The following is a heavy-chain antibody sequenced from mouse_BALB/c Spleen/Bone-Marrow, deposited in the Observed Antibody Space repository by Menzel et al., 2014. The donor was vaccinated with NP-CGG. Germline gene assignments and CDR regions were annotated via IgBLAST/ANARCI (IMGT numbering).Heavy chain of an antibody. Sequence: EVKLVESGGGLVQPKGSLKLSCAASGFTFNTYAVNRVRQAPGKGLEWVARIRSKSNNYATYYADSVKDRFTISRDDSQSMLYLQMNNLKTEDTAMYYCVRPHYYGSSYRYAMDYWGQGTSVTVSS. CDR1: GFTFNTYA. CDR2: IRSKSNNYAT. V-gene: IGHV10-1*02. D-gene: IGHD1-1*01. J-gene: IGHJ4*01. CDR3: VRPHYYGSSYRYAMDY.